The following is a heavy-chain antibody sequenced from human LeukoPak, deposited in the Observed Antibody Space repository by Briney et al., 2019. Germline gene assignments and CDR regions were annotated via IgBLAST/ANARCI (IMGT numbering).Heavy chain of an antibody. CDR2: IIPIFGTA. CDR3: ARRRESSGLIFDY. D-gene: IGHD6-19*01. V-gene: IGHV1-69*05. CDR1: GGTFSSYA. Sequence: SVKVSCKATGGTFSSYAISWVRQAPGQGLEWMGRIIPIFGTANYAQKFQGRVTITTDESTSTAYMELSSLRSEDTAVYYCARRRESSGLIFDYWGQGTLVTVSS. J-gene: IGHJ4*02.